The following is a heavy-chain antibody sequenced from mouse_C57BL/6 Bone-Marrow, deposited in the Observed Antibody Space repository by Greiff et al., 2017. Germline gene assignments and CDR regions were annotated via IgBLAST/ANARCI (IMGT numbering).Heavy chain of an antibody. CDR1: GFNIKDDY. Sequence: VQLKESGAELVRPGASVKLSCTASGFNIKDDYMHWVKQRPEQGLEWIGWIDPENGDTEYASKFQGKATITADTSSNTAYLQLSSLTSEDTAVYYCTDYYGSSYGAWFAYWGQGTLVTVSA. D-gene: IGHD1-1*01. V-gene: IGHV14-4*01. CDR3: TDYYGSSYGAWFAY. CDR2: IDPENGDT. J-gene: IGHJ3*01.